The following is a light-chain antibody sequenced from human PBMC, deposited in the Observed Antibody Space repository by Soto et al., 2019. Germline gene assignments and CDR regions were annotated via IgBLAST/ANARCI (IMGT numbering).Light chain of an antibody. CDR3: SSYTRSSTVV. CDR2: EVS. CDR1: SSDVGDNNF. V-gene: IGLV2-14*01. J-gene: IGLJ2*01. Sequence: QSVLTQPASVSGSPGQSITISCTGTSSDVGDNNFVSWYQQHPGKAPKLMIYEVSYRPSGVSNRFSASKSGNTASLTISGLQAEDEADYFCSSYTRSSTVVFGGGTQLTVL.